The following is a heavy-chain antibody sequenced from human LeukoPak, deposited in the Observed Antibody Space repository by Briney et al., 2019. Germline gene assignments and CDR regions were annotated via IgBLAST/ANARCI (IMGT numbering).Heavy chain of an antibody. Sequence: GGSLRLSCAASGFTFSSYSMNWVRQAPGKGLEWVSSISSSSSYIYYADSVKGRFTISRDNAKNSLYLQMNSLRAEDKAVYYCAREALRYSFEDYFDYWGQGTLVTVSS. D-gene: IGHD2-15*01. CDR1: GFTFSSYS. CDR3: AREALRYSFEDYFDY. V-gene: IGHV3-21*01. CDR2: ISSSSSYI. J-gene: IGHJ4*02.